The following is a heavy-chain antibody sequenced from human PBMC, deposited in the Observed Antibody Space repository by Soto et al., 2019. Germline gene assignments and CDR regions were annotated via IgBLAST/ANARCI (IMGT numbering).Heavy chain of an antibody. V-gene: IGHV1-69*01. J-gene: IGHJ4*02. CDR2: IIPIFGTA. Sequence: QVQLVQSGAEVKKPGSSVKVSCKASGGTFSSYAISWVRQAPGQGLEWMGGIIPIFGTANYAQKFQGRVTITADESTNTAYMELSSLRSEDTAVYYCARGLHQVGATSSPEIDYWGQGTLVTVSS. CDR3: ARGLHQVGATSSPEIDY. D-gene: IGHD1-26*01. CDR1: GGTFSSYA.